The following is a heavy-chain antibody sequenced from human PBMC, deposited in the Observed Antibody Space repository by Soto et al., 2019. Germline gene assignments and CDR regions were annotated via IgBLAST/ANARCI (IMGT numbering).Heavy chain of an antibody. CDR1: GFTFSGYW. J-gene: IGHJ3*02. CDR2: IHHDGTDQ. CDR3: ATSPVRPDDAFHI. V-gene: IGHV3-7*01. Sequence: PGGSLRLSCAASGFTFSGYWMGWVRQAPGKGLDWVAIIHHDGTDQYYVDSVKGRFTISRDNAKNSLFLHMSSLRAEDTAVYYCATSPVRPDDAFHIWGQGTMVT.